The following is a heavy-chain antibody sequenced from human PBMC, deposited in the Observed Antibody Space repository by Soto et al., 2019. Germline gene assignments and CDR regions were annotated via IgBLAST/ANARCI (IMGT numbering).Heavy chain of an antibody. Sequence: SETLSLTCNVPGASMRSDYWTWMRLSRVKGLEWIGYIFYSGSTNLNPSLRSRLSISIDTSKNKFSLKLTSVTAADTAVYFCARADYEILTGSYDMDVWGQGTTVTVSS. J-gene: IGHJ6*02. CDR2: IFYSGST. V-gene: IGHV4-59*12. D-gene: IGHD3-9*01. CDR3: ARADYEILTGSYDMDV. CDR1: GASMRSDY.